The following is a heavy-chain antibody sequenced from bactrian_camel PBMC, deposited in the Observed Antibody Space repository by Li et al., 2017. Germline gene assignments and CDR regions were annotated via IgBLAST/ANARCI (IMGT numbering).Heavy chain of an antibody. CDR2: LYTSDGTA. V-gene: IGHV3S54*01. Sequence: HVQLVESGGGSVQAGGSLRLSCTASVRIADMAWFRQAPGKEREGVAGLYTSDGTAYYSDSVKGRFTISQDGTKNTLYLDLNSLKPEDTAMYYCANKYADNCRRFALYTILGQGTQVTVS. CDR1: VRIAD. J-gene: IGHJ4*01. D-gene: IGHD1*01.